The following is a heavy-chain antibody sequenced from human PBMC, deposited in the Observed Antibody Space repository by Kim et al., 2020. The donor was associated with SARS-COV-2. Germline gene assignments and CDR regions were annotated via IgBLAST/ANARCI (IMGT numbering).Heavy chain of an antibody. CDR3: ARSVAGTIGLDY. CDR2: ISAYNGNT. CDR1: GYTFTIYG. Sequence: ASVKVSCKTSGYTFTIYGISWVRQAPGQGLEWMGWISAYNGNTNSAQKYQGRVTMTTDTSTTTAYMELRSLRSDDTAVYYCARSVAGTIGLDYWGQGTLVTVSS. D-gene: IGHD6-19*01. J-gene: IGHJ4*02. V-gene: IGHV1-18*01.